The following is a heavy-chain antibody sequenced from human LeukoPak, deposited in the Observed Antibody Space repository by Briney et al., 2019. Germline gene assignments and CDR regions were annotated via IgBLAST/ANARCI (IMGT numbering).Heavy chain of an antibody. V-gene: IGHV4-34*01. J-gene: IGHJ4*02. CDR3: ARGYDGDTFDY. Sequence: PETLSLTCAVYGGSFSGYYWSWLRQPPGKGLEWIGEINHSGSTNYNPSLKSRVTISVDTSKNQFSLQLNSVTPEDTAVYYCARGYDGDTFDYWGQGTLVTVSS. D-gene: IGHD3-22*01. CDR2: INHSGST. CDR1: GGSFSGYY.